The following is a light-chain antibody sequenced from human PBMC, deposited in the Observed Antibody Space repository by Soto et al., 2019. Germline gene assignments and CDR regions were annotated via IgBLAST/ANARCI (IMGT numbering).Light chain of an antibody. CDR3: LQRSRWPRT. J-gene: IGKJ1*01. CDR2: DAS. CDR1: QNVSTY. V-gene: IGKV3-11*01. Sequence: EIVLTQSPATLSLSPGGRGTLSCRASQNVSTYLIWYQQKPGQAPRLLIYDASNRATGIPARFSGSGSGTDFTLTISSLEPEDSAVYYCLQRSRWPRTFGQGTKVEI.